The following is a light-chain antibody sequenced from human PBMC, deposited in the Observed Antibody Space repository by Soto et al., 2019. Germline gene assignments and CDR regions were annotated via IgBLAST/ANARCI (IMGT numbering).Light chain of an antibody. J-gene: IGLJ1*01. Sequence: QSVLTQPPSASGSPGQSVTISCTGTSSDVGVYNYVSWYQQHPGKAPKLMIYEVTKRPSGVPDRFSGSKSGTSASLAITGLQAEDEADYYCQSYDSSLSGYVFGTGTKVTVL. V-gene: IGLV2-8*01. CDR2: EVT. CDR1: SSDVGVYNY. CDR3: QSYDSSLSGYV.